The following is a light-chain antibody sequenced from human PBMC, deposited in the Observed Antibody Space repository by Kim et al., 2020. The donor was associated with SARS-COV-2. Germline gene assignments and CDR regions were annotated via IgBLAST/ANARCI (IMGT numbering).Light chain of an antibody. CDR2: KDS. CDR3: QSADSSGTYPVV. CDR1: ALPKQY. V-gene: IGLV3-25*03. Sequence: SYELTQPPSVSVSPGQTARIICSGDALPKQYAYWYQQKPGQAPVLVIYKDSERPSGIPERFSGSSSGTTVTLTISGVQAEDEADYYCQSADSSGTYPVVF. J-gene: IGLJ2*01.